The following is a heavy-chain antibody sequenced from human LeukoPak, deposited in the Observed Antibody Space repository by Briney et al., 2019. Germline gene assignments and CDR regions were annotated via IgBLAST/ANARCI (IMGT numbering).Heavy chain of an antibody. CDR3: AKSGIVATIPLDY. CDR1: GSTFSSYG. J-gene: IGHJ4*02. Sequence: GGSLRLSCAASGSTFSSYGMHWVRQAPGKGLEWVAVIWYDGSNKYYADSVKGRFTISRDNSKNTLYLQMNSLRAEDTAVYYCAKSGIVATIPLDYWGQGTLVTVSS. D-gene: IGHD5-12*01. CDR2: IWYDGSNK. V-gene: IGHV3-33*08.